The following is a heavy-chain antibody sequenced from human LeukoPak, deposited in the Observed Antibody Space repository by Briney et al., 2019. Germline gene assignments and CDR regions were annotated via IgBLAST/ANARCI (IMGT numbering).Heavy chain of an antibody. CDR2: IYYSGST. CDR1: GGSISSYY. Sequence: SETLSLTCTVSGGSISSYYWSWIRQPPGKGLEWIGYIYYSGSTNYNPSLTSRVIISVETSKNQFSLKLSSVTAADTAVYYCAREPARLRYMDVWGKGTTVTVSS. CDR3: AREPARLRYMDV. D-gene: IGHD2-2*01. J-gene: IGHJ6*03. V-gene: IGHV4-59*01.